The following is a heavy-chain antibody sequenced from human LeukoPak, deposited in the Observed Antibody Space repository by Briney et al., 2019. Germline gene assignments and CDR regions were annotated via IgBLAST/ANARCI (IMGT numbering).Heavy chain of an antibody. CDR3: ARLGNSGYIDY. CDR2: IYYSGST. J-gene: IGHJ4*02. D-gene: IGHD1-26*01. Sequence: KPSETLSLTCTVSGGSISSSSYYWGWIRQPPGKGLERIGSIYYSGSTYYNPSLKSRVTISVDTSKNQFSLKLSSVTAADAAVYYCARLGNSGYIDYWGQGTLVTVSS. CDR1: GGSISSSSYY. V-gene: IGHV4-39*01.